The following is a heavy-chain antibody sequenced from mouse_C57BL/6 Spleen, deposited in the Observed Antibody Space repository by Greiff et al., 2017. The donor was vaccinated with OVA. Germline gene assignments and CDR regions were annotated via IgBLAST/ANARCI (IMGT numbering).Heavy chain of an antibody. V-gene: IGHV5-16*01. D-gene: IGHD1-1*01. CDR3: ARYYYHYYAMDY. Sequence: EVKLMESEGGLVQPGSSMKLSCTASGFTFSDYYMAWVRQVPEKGLEWVANINYDGSSTYYLDSLKSRFIISRDNAKNILYLQMSSLKSEYTATYYSARYYYHYYAMDYWGQGTSVTVSS. CDR2: INYDGSST. CDR1: GFTFSDYY. J-gene: IGHJ4*01.